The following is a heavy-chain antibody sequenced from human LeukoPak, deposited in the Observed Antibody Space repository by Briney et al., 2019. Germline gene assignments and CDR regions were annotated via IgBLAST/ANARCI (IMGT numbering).Heavy chain of an antibody. V-gene: IGHV4-61*02. CDR3: AREFAWGFDY. Sequence: PSQTLSLTCTVSGGSISSGSYYWSWIRQPAGKGLEWIGRIYTSGSTNYNPSLKSRVTISVDTSKNQFSLKLSSVTAADTAVYYCAREFAWGFDYWGQGTLVTVSS. CDR2: IYTSGST. J-gene: IGHJ4*02. CDR1: GGSISSGSYY. D-gene: IGHD7-27*01.